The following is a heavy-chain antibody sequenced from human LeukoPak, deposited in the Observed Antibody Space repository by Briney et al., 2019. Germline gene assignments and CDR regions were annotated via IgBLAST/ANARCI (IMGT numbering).Heavy chain of an antibody. CDR2: INPRGGST. V-gene: IGHV1-46*01. CDR1: GYTFTSHF. D-gene: IGHD3-22*01. Sequence: GASVKVSCKASGYTFTSHFMHWVRQAPGQGLEWMGIINPRGGSTSYTQKFRGRVTMTRDTSTSTVYMELSSLRSEDTAVYYCARVKSYYYDTSDKDAFDIWGQGTMVTVSS. J-gene: IGHJ3*02. CDR3: ARVKSYYYDTSDKDAFDI.